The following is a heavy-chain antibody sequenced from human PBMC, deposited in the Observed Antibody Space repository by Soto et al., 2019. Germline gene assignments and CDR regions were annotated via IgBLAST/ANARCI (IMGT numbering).Heavy chain of an antibody. V-gene: IGHV3-30-3*01. CDR2: ISYDGSYK. Sequence: QVHLVESGGGVVQPGRSLRLSCAASGFTFSSYSMHWVRQAPGKGLERVAVISYDGSYKYNADSVKGRFTISRDNSRNTLYLQMNSLRADDTAVYYCARGAGIAVTSTSFDCWGQGTLVTVSS. CDR3: ARGAGIAVTSTSFDC. J-gene: IGHJ4*02. D-gene: IGHD6-19*01. CDR1: GFTFSSYS.